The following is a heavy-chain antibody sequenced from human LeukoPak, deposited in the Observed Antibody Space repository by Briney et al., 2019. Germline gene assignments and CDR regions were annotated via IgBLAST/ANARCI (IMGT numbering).Heavy chain of an antibody. V-gene: IGHV4-59*01. CDR2: IYYSGST. CDR1: GGSISSNY. CDR3: AREDSSGYLGY. J-gene: IGHJ4*02. Sequence: PSETLSLTCTVSGGSISSNYWNWIRQPPGKGLEWIGYIYYSGSTNYNPSLKSRVTISVDTSKNQFSLKLTSLTAADTAVYYCAREDSSGYLGYWGQGTLVTVSS. D-gene: IGHD3-22*01.